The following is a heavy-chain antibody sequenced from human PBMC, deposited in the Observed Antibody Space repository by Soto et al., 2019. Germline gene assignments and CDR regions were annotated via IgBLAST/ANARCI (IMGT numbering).Heavy chain of an antibody. Sequence: QVQLQESGPGLVKPSQTLSLTCTVSGGSISSGSYYWSWIRQHPGKGLEWIGYIYYSGSTYYDPSLQSGVTISVDTSKKQFSLKLSSVTAADTAVYYCASYSGDNVGNYFNYWGQGTLVTVSS. CDR3: ASYSGDNVGNYFNY. V-gene: IGHV4-31*03. D-gene: IGHD4-17*01. CDR1: GGSISSGSYY. J-gene: IGHJ4*02. CDR2: IYYSGST.